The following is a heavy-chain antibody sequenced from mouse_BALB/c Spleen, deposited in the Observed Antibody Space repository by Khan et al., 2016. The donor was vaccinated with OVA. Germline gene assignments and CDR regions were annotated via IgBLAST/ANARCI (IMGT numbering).Heavy chain of an antibody. Sequence: QVQLQQPGAELVKPGASVKLSCKASGYTFTSYYMYWVKQRPGQGLEWIGGINPSDGGTNFTEKFKSKATLTVDKSSRTAYMQLSSLTSEDAAVYYGTRAGWAAFAYWGQGTLVTVSA. CDR3: TRAGWAAFAY. J-gene: IGHJ3*01. CDR2: INPSDGGT. CDR1: GYTFTSYY. D-gene: IGHD1-1*02. V-gene: IGHV1S81*02.